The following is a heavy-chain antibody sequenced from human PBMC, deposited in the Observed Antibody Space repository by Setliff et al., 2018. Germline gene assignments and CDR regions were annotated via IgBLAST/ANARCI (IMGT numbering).Heavy chain of an antibody. CDR2: ISGSAQTT. V-gene: IGHV3-23*01. CDR3: ARESGYYESSGYYRPVDAFDI. CDR1: GFTFSSYA. J-gene: IGHJ3*02. D-gene: IGHD3-22*01. Sequence: GGSLRLSCAASGFTFSSYAITWVRQAPGKGLEWVSMISGSAQTTYYADSVKGRFTISRDNSKNTVYLEMNSLRAEDTAVYYCARESGYYESSGYYRPVDAFDIWGQGTMVTVSS.